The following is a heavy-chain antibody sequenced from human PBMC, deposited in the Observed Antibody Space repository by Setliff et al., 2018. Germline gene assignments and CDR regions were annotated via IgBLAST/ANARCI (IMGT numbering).Heavy chain of an antibody. Sequence: SGPTLVNPTQTLTMTCTVSGFSLSTSGVGVGWIRQPPGKALEWLALLYWNDREEYSPSLKSRLTITKDTSKNQVVLTMTNMDPVDTATYFCAHTSGGGNSACFDYWGQGVLVTVSS. V-gene: IGHV2-5*01. D-gene: IGHD4-4*01. J-gene: IGHJ4*02. CDR2: LYWNDRE. CDR3: AHTSGGGNSACFDY. CDR1: GFSLSTSGVG.